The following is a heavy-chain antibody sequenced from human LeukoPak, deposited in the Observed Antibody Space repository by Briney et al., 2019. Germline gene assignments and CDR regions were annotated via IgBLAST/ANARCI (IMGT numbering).Heavy chain of an antibody. CDR1: GGSISSSSYY. V-gene: IGHV4-39*02. J-gene: IGHJ4*02. Sequence: SETLSLTCTVSGGSISSSSYYWGWIRQPPGKGLEWIGSMSYSGSTYYNPSLKSRITISVDTSHNHFSLKLSSVTAADTAVYYCARFLRWVHYFDYWGQGTLVTVSS. CDR2: MSYSGST. D-gene: IGHD4-23*01. CDR3: ARFLRWVHYFDY.